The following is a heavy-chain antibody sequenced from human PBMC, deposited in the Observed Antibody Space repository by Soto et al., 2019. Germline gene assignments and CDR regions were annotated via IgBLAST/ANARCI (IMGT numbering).Heavy chain of an antibody. Sequence: GGSLRLSCAASGFTFSSYAMHWVRQAPGKGLEWVAVISYDGSNKYYADSVKGRFTISRDNAKNSLYLQMNSLRDEDTAVYYCARESGYLNWFDPWGQGTLVTVSS. D-gene: IGHD3-22*01. CDR3: ARESGYLNWFDP. CDR1: GFTFSSYA. V-gene: IGHV3-30-3*01. J-gene: IGHJ5*02. CDR2: ISYDGSNK.